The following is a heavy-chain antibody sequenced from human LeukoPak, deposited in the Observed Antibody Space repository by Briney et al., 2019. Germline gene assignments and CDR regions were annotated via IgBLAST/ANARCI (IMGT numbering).Heavy chain of an antibody. J-gene: IGHJ4*02. V-gene: IGHV3-43*02. CDR2: ISGDGVST. CDR3: ARESGKFDY. Sequence: GGSLRLSCVASGLPIADFAMHWVRQAPGKGLEWVSLISGDGVSTFFTDSVKGRFSISRDNSKNSLFLEMSSLRTEDTAMYYCARESGKFDYWGQGTLVAVSS. CDR1: GLPIADFA.